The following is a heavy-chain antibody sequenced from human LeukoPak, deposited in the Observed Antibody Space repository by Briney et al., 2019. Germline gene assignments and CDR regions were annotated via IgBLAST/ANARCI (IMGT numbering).Heavy chain of an antibody. CDR2: ISGSGGST. V-gene: IGHV3-23*01. CDR3: ATDPQKYSGSYFSH. J-gene: IGHJ4*02. Sequence: PGGSLRLSCAASGFTFSSYAMSWVRQAPGKGLEWVSAISGSGGSTYYADSVKGRFTISRDNSKNTLYLQMNSLRAEDTAVYYCATDPQKYSGSYFSHGGQGTLVTVSS. CDR1: GFTFSSYA. D-gene: IGHD1-26*01.